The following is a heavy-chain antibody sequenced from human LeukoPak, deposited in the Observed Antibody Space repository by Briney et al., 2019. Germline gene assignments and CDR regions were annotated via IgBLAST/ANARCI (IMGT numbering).Heavy chain of an antibody. J-gene: IGHJ5*02. D-gene: IGHD2-21*02. V-gene: IGHV4-4*09. CDR2: IYTSGST. CDR1: GGSISSYY. Sequence: PSETLSLTCTVSGGSISSYYWSWIRQPPGKGLEWIGYIYTSGSTNYNPSLKSRVTISVDTSKNQFSLKLSSVTAADTAVYYCARTKSYCGDDCYSIWFDPWGQGTLVTVSS. CDR3: ARTKSYCGDDCYSIWFDP.